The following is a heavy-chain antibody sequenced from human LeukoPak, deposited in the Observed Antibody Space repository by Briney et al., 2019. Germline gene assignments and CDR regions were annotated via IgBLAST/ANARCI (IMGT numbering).Heavy chain of an antibody. D-gene: IGHD6-25*01. V-gene: IGHV4-30-4*01. CDR1: GGSISSGDYY. Sequence: SETLSLTCTVSGGSISSGDYYWSWIRQPPGQGLEWIGYIYYSGSTYYNPSLKSRVTISVDTSKNQFSLKLSSVTAADTAVYYCARSVPRIQRYYFDYWGQGTLVTVSS. CDR3: ARSVPRIQRYYFDY. CDR2: IYYSGST. J-gene: IGHJ4*02.